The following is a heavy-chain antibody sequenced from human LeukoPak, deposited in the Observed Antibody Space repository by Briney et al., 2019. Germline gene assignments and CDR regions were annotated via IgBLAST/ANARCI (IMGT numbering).Heavy chain of an antibody. V-gene: IGHV1-69*04. CDR2: IIPMLGTP. CDR1: GYTFTSYG. D-gene: IGHD3-22*01. J-gene: IGHJ4*02. CDR3: ASGGVVTNPWGQYQFDY. Sequence: SVKVSCKTSGYTFTSYGINWVRQAPGQGLEWMGRIIPMLGTPNYAQKFQGRITIIADKSTNTASMELSSLRFEDTAVYYCASGGVVTNPWGQYQFDYWGQGTLVTVSS.